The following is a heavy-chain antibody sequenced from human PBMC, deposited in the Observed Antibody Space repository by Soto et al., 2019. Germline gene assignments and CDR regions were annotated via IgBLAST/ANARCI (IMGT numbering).Heavy chain of an antibody. CDR1: GYTFVDYA. V-gene: IGHV1-3*01. Sequence: QVQFVQSGAEVKTPGASVRVSCKASGYTFVDYAIHWVRQAPGQRPEWMGWINGGNGKTKYSQSFQGRVTITRDTSATTTYMALSNLRSEDAAVYYCTRDNGYQVLWVWGPGTTVTVTS. D-gene: IGHD6-25*01. CDR3: TRDNGYQVLWV. CDR2: INGGNGKT. J-gene: IGHJ6*02.